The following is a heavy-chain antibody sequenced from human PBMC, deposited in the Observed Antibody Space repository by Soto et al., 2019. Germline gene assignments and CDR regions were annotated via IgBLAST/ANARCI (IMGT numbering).Heavy chain of an antibody. D-gene: IGHD6-19*01. Sequence: GGSLRLSCADSGFTFSSYSMNWVRQAPRKGLEWVSSISSSSSYIYYADSVKGRFTISRDNAKNSLYLQMNSLRAEDTAVYYCARVAVADPYYYYYGMDVWGQGTAVTVSS. V-gene: IGHV3-21*01. CDR3: ARVAVADPYYYYYGMDV. J-gene: IGHJ6*02. CDR2: ISSSSSYI. CDR1: GFTFSSYS.